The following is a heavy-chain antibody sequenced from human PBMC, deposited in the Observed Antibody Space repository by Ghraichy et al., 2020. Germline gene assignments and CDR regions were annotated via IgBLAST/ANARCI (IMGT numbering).Heavy chain of an antibody. D-gene: IGHD1-1*01. CDR1: GVSIRSYY. CDR3: ARVSFDWYEQPAHAFDI. CDR2: IFYSGST. Sequence: SKTLSLTCTVSGVSIRSYYWSWIRQPPGKGLEWIGYIFYSGSTNHNPSLKSRVTISVDTSKNQFSLKLSSVTAADTAVYYCARVSFDWYEQPAHAFDIWGQGTKVTVSP. V-gene: IGHV4-59*01. J-gene: IGHJ3*02.